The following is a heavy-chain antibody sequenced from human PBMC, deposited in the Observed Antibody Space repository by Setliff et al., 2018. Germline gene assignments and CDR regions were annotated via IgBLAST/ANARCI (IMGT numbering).Heavy chain of an antibody. CDR3: AASRAYTGAVEEWFLPKTFDF. CDR2: KSNRGDT. V-gene: IGHV4-59*01. J-gene: IGHJ4*02. CDR1: GGSIGSSF. D-gene: IGHD3-10*01. Sequence: SETLSLTCTVSGGSIGSSFWNWIRQSPGKGLEWIGYKSNRGDTNSNPSLRSRLTMSVDTSKSQFSLNLTSVTAADTAVYFCAASRAYTGAVEEWFLPKTFDFWGQGSPVTVSS.